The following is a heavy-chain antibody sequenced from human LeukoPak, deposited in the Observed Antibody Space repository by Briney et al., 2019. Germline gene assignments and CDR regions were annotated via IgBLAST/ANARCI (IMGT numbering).Heavy chain of an antibody. CDR3: ARSHPDSSGYALDY. V-gene: IGHV3-13*01. CDR1: GFTFSSYD. CDR2: IGTAGDT. J-gene: IGHJ4*02. Sequence: GGSLRLSCAASGFTFSSYDMHWVRQATGKGLEWVSAIGTAGDTYYPGSVKGRFTISRENAKNSLYLQMNSLRAGDTAVYYCARSHPDSSGYALDYWGQGTLVTVSS. D-gene: IGHD3-22*01.